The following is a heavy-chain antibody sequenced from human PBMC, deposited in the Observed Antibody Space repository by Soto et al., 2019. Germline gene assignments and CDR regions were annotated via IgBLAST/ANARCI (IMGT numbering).Heavy chain of an antibody. CDR1: GGTFSSYG. Sequence: ASVKVSCKASGGTFSSYGISWVRQAPGQGLEWMGWISAYNGNTNYAQKLQGRVTMTTDTSTSTAYTELRSLRSDVKAVYYCGGYCSSNRCPQYYYYYGMDVWGQGTTVTVSS. CDR3: GGYCSSNRCPQYYYYYGMDV. CDR2: ISAYNGNT. V-gene: IGHV1-18*01. J-gene: IGHJ6*02. D-gene: IGHD2-2*01.